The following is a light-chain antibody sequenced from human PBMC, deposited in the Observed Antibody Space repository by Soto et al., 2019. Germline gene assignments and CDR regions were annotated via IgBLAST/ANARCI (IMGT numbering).Light chain of an antibody. V-gene: IGKV1-12*01. CDR2: AAS. CDR1: QGISGW. CDR3: QQAYSFPRT. J-gene: IGKJ2*02. Sequence: DIPMTQSPSSVSASVGDRVTITCRASQGISGWLAWYQQKPGKAPKLLIYAASSLQSGVPSRFSGSGSGTDFTLTSSGLQPEDFATYHCQQAYSFPRTFGQWTKLEIK.